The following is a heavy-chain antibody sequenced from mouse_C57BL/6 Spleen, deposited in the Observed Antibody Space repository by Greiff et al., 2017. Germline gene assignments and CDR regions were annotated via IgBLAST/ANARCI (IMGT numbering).Heavy chain of an antibody. J-gene: IGHJ2*01. CDR1: GYTFTSYW. CDR2: IHPNSGST. V-gene: IGHV1-64*01. Sequence: VQLVESGAELVKPGASVKLSCKASGYTFTSYWMHWVKQRPGQGLEWIGMIHPNSGSTNYNEKFKSKATLTVDKSSSTAYMQLSSLTSEDSAVYYCARAYYSNSVGYWGQGTTLTVSS. CDR3: ARAYYSNSVGY. D-gene: IGHD2-5*01.